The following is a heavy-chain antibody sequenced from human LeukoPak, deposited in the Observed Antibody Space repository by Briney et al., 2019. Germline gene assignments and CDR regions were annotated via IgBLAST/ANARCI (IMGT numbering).Heavy chain of an antibody. Sequence: GGSLRLSCAASGFSFSSYGMHWVRQAPGKGLEWVAFIRYDVTNKYYVDSVKGRFTISRDNSKNTLYLQMNSLRVEDTAVYYCAKLFSYSSGGHAFDLWGQGTMVTVSS. V-gene: IGHV3-30*02. CDR1: GFSFSSYG. CDR2: IRYDVTNK. CDR3: AKLFSYSSGGHAFDL. D-gene: IGHD6-19*01. J-gene: IGHJ3*01.